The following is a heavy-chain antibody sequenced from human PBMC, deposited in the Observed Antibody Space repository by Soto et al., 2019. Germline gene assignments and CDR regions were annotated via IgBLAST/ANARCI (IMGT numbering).Heavy chain of an antibody. CDR1: GFTFSSYG. Sequence: GGSLRLSCAASGFTFSSYGMHWVRQAPGKGLEWVAVISYDGSNKYYADSVKGRFTISRDNSKNTLYLQMNSLRAKDTAVYYCAKDRTVTGIMDVWGQGTTVTVSS. CDR3: AKDRTVTGIMDV. J-gene: IGHJ6*02. CDR2: ISYDGSNK. V-gene: IGHV3-30*18. D-gene: IGHD4-17*01.